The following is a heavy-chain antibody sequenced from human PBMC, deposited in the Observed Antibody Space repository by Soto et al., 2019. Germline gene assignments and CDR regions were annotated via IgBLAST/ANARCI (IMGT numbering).Heavy chain of an antibody. CDR3: ATHGIFGVVIWYFDY. J-gene: IGHJ4*02. D-gene: IGHD3-3*01. CDR2: ITSSGSTI. CDR1: GFIFSDYY. V-gene: IGHV3-11*01. Sequence: PGGFLRLSCAASGFIFSDYYMSWIRQAPGKGLEWVSYITSSGSTIYYADSVKGRFTISRDNAKNSLYLQMNSLRAEDTAMYYCATHGIFGVVIWYFDYWGQGTLVTVSS.